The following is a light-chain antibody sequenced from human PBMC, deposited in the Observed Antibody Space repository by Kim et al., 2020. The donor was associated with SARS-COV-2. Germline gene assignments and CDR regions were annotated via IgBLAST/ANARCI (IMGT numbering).Light chain of an antibody. J-gene: IGKJ1*01. V-gene: IGKV3-15*01. CDR2: AAS. CDR3: QQYTTWHRT. CDR1: QCVSSD. Sequence: SPGKAATHSFSNRQCVSSDLSWYQQKPGQAPRLLVYAASTRATEIQDRLSGSGSGTEFTLTISSLQSEDVANYYCQQYTTWHRTFDQGTKVDIK.